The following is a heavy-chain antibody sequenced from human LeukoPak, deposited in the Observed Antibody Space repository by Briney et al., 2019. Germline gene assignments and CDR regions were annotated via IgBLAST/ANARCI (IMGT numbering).Heavy chain of an antibody. V-gene: IGHV3-9*01. CDR2: INWNSVSA. J-gene: IGHJ4*02. D-gene: IGHD3-22*01. CDR1: GFTFDDYA. CDR3: AKGARSSSGYTTD. Sequence: GGSLRLSCVASGFTFDDYAMHWVRQAPGKGLEWVAGINWNSVSAVYAGSLKGRLTISRDNAKNSLFLQMNSLNTEDTAFYYCAKGARSSSGYTTDWGQGILVTVSS.